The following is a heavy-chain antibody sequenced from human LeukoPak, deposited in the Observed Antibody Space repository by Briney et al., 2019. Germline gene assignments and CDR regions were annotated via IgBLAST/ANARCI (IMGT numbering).Heavy chain of an antibody. J-gene: IGHJ4*02. CDR3: ATGLKQLPPFDY. V-gene: IGHV1-24*01. CDR1: GYTLTELS. Sequence: ASVKVSCTVSGYTLTELSMHWVRQAPGKGLEWMGGFDPEDGETIYAQKFQGRVTMTEDTSTDTAYMELSSLRSEDTAVYYCATGLKQLPPFDYWGQGTLVTVSS. D-gene: IGHD6-13*01. CDR2: FDPEDGET.